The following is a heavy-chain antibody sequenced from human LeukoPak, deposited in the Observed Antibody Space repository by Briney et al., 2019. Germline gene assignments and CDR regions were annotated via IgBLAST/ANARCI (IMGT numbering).Heavy chain of an antibody. Sequence: PSETLSLTCTVSGGSISSYYWSWIRQPPGKGLEWIGYIYYSGSTNYNPSLKSRVTISVDTSKNQFSPKLSSVTAADTAVYYCASRFTYGYWYFDLWGRGTLVTVSS. CDR3: ASRFTYGYWYFDL. J-gene: IGHJ2*01. D-gene: IGHD3-10*01. V-gene: IGHV4-59*08. CDR2: IYYSGST. CDR1: GGSISSYY.